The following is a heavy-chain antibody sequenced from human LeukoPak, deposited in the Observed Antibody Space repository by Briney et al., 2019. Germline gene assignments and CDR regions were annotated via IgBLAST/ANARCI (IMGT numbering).Heavy chain of an antibody. V-gene: IGHV4-34*01. CDR2: VNHGGST. CDR1: GGSFSGYY. J-gene: IGHJ4*02. D-gene: IGHD6-6*01. CDR3: AKTPTALVRGGYYFDN. Sequence: SETLSLTCAVYGGSFSGYYWSWIRQPPGKGLEWIGYVNHGGSTDYNPPLKSRVTISVDTSKNQFSLKLSAVTAADTAVYYCAKTPTALVRGGYYFDNWGQGTLVTVSS.